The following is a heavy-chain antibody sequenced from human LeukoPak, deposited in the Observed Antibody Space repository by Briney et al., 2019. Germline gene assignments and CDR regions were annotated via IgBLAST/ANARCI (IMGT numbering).Heavy chain of an antibody. D-gene: IGHD2-2*01. V-gene: IGHV3-23*01. CDR1: GFTFSSYA. J-gene: IGHJ3*02. CDR2: ISGSGGST. CDR3: AKGFNIVVVVPAATPYFPFDI. Sequence: GGSLRLSCAASGFTFSSYAMSWARQAPGKGLEWVSAISGSGGSTYYADSVKGRFTISRDNSKNTLYLQMNSLRAEVTAVYYCAKGFNIVVVVPAATPYFPFDIWGQGTMVTVSS.